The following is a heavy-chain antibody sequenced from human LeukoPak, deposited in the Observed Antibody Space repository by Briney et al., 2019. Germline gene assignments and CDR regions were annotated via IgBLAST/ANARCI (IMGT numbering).Heavy chain of an antibody. CDR3: ARYGSGSYYHY. J-gene: IGHJ4*02. CDR2: ISTDGGGT. Sequence: GGSLRLSCAASGFTSSDYAMHCVRQAPGKGLEYVSAISTDGGGTYYVNSVKGRFTISRDNSKNTLYLQMGSLRAEDMAVYYCARYGSGSYYHYWGQGTLVTVSS. CDR1: GFTSSDYA. D-gene: IGHD3-10*01. V-gene: IGHV3-64*01.